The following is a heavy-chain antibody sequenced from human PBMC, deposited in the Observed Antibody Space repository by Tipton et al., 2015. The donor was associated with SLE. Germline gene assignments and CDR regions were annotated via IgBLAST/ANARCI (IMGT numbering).Heavy chain of an antibody. Sequence: TLSLTCNVSAGSIRSGSYFWGWIRQPPGKGLEWIGNIDYGGSTYYNPSLKSRVTISVDTSKNQFSLKLSSVTAADTAVYYCARVDTAMVAYDYWGQGTLVTVSS. CDR3: ARVDTAMVAYDY. CDR2: IDYGGST. V-gene: IGHV4-39*07. D-gene: IGHD5-18*01. CDR1: AGSIRSGSYF. J-gene: IGHJ4*02.